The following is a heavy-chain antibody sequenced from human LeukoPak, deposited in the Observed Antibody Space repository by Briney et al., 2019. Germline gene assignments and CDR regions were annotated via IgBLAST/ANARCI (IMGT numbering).Heavy chain of an antibody. CDR2: ISSSGSTI. CDR1: GFTFSSYE. J-gene: IGHJ6*04. Sequence: PGGSLRLSCAASGFTFSSYEMNWVRQAPGKGLEWVSYISSSGSTIYYADPVKGRFTISRHNAKNSLYLQMNSLRAEDTAVYYCAELGITMIGGVWGKGTTVTISS. D-gene: IGHD3-10*02. V-gene: IGHV3-48*03. CDR3: AELGITMIGGV.